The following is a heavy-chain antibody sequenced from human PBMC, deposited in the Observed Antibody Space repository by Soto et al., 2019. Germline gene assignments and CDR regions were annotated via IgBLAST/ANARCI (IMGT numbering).Heavy chain of an antibody. CDR3: ARDLNLYSSSSLLLFPPQPIDY. J-gene: IGHJ4*02. CDR2: ISAYNGNT. Sequence: ASVKVSCKASGYTFTSYGISWVRQAPGQGLEWMGWISAYNGNTNYAQKLQGRVTMTTDTSTSAAYMELRSLRSDDTAVYYCARDLNLYSSSSLLLFPPQPIDYWGQGTLVTVSS. CDR1: GYTFTSYG. V-gene: IGHV1-18*01. D-gene: IGHD6-6*01.